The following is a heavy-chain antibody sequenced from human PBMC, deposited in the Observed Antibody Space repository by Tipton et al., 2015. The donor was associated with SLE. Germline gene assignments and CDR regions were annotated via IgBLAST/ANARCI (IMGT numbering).Heavy chain of an antibody. J-gene: IGHJ5*02. CDR2: IYYSGSA. Sequence: TLSLTCTVSGGSISSGGYYWTWIRQYPGKGLEWIGSIYYSGSAYYNPSLKSRVTISVDTSKNQFSLKLSSVTAADTAVYYCARGQDIVVVVAPGWFDPWGQGTLVTVSS. D-gene: IGHD2-15*01. V-gene: IGHV4-39*07. CDR3: ARGQDIVVVVAPGWFDP. CDR1: GGSISSGGYY.